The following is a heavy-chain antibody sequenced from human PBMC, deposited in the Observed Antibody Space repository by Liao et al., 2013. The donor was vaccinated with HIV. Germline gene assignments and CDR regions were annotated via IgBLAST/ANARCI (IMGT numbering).Heavy chain of an antibody. Sequence: QVQLQESGPGLVKPSETLSLNCTVSGDSLSTHYWSWIRQSPQKGLEWIGYIYYSGSTNYNPSLKSRVTLSLDTSKSQFSLKVKSVTAADTALYYCARVRRRDGYNFDYWGQGILVTVSS. V-gene: IGHV4-59*11. J-gene: IGHJ4*02. D-gene: IGHD5-24*01. CDR3: ARVRRRDGYNFDY. CDR1: GDSLSTHY. CDR2: IYYSGST.